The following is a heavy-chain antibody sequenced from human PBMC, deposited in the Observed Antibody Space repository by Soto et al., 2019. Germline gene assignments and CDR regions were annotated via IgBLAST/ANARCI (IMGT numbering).Heavy chain of an antibody. J-gene: IGHJ6*02. CDR2: ISSSGAST. D-gene: IGHD3-3*01. CDR3: AKGPTIFGVVISYSFYYGLDI. V-gene: IGHV3-23*01. Sequence: GGSLRLSCAASRLPFSSYAMIWVRQAPGKGLEWVSAISSSGASTYSADSVKGRFTISRDNSKNTLYLQMNSLRAEDTAVYYCAKGPTIFGVVISYSFYYGLDIWGQGTTVTVSS. CDR1: RLPFSSYA.